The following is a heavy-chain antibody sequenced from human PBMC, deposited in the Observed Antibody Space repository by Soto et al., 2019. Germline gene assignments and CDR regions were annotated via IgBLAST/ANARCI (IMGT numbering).Heavy chain of an antibody. CDR1: GYSFTNYW. Sequence: GESLKISCKGSGYSFTNYWIGWVRQMPGKGLEWMGIIYPGDSDTRYSPSFQGQVTISADKSVSTAYLQWSSLKASDTAMYYCARHPALRQDAFDIWGQGTMVTVSS. J-gene: IGHJ3*02. CDR3: ARHPALRQDAFDI. D-gene: IGHD3-9*01. V-gene: IGHV5-51*01. CDR2: IYPGDSDT.